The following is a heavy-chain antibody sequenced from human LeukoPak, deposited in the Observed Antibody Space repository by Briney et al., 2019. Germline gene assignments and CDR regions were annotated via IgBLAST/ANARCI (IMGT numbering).Heavy chain of an antibody. J-gene: IGHJ6*02. CDR1: GFTFNNAW. CDR2: IKSEIDGGAT. Sequence: GGSLRLSCAASGFTFNNAWMSWVRQAPGKGLEWIGRIKSEIDGGATDYAAPVKGRFSISRDDSKNTFYVEMSSLKIEDTAVYYCTTDGSGPDYYYAMDVWGQGTTVTVSS. D-gene: IGHD3-3*01. V-gene: IGHV3-15*01. CDR3: TTDGSGPDYYYAMDV.